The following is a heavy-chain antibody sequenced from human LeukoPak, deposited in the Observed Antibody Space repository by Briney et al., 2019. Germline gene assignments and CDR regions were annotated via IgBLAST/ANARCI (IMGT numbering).Heavy chain of an antibody. CDR1: GGSFSGYY. CDR3: AREAGIAAAIVWFDP. D-gene: IGHD6-13*01. V-gene: IGHV4-34*01. Sequence: SETLSPTCVVYGGSFSGYYWNWIRQPPGKGLEWIGEINHSGSTNYNPSLKSRVTISVDTSKNQFSLKLSSVTAADTAVYHCAREAGIAAAIVWFDPWGQGTLVTVSS. CDR2: INHSGST. J-gene: IGHJ5*02.